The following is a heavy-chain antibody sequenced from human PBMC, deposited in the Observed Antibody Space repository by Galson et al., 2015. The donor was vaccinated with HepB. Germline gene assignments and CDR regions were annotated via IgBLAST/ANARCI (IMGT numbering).Heavy chain of an antibody. J-gene: IGHJ6*03. CDR2: IYTSGST. Sequence: QVQLQESGLGLVKPSQTPSLTCTVSGGSISSGSYYWSWIRQPAGKGLEWIGRIYTSGSTNYNPSLKSRVTMSVNTSKNQFSLKLSSVTAADTAVYYCARSSPTPRGYYMDVWGKGTTVTVSS. CDR3: ARSSPTPRGYYMDV. V-gene: IGHV4-61*02. D-gene: IGHD3-10*01. CDR1: GGSISSGSYY.